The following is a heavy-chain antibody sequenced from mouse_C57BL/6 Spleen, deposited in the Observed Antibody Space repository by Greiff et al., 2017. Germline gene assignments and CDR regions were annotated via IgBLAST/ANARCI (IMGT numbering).Heavy chain of an antibody. CDR1: GYTFTDYY. CDR3: ARRGNYDAMDY. V-gene: IGHV1-19*01. D-gene: IGHD2-1*01. CDR2: INPYNGGT. J-gene: IGHJ4*01. Sequence: EVQGVESGPVLVKPGASVKMSCKASGYTFTDYYMNWVKQSHGKSLEWIGVINPYNGGTSYNQKFKGKATLTVDKSSSTAYMELNSLTSEDSAVYYCARRGNYDAMDYWGQGTSVTVSS.